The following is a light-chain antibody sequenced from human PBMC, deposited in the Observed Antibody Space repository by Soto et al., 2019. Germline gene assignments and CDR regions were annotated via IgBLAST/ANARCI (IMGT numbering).Light chain of an antibody. J-gene: IGLJ2*01. V-gene: IGLV2-14*03. Sequence: QSALTQPASVSGSPGQSITISCTGTSSDIDAYNFVSWYQQHTGKAPKLMLYDVNIRPSGVSNRFSGSKAGNTVSLTISGLQAVDEADYYCTSCTTSTTMIFGGGSQLTV. CDR1: SSDIDAYNF. CDR3: TSCTTSTTMI. CDR2: DVN.